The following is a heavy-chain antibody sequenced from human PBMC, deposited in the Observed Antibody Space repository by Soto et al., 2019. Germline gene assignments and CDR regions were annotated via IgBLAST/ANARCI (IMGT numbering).Heavy chain of an antibody. CDR3: ARIGREDDYVWGSYRSPLGY. Sequence: QVQLVQSGAEVKKPGSSVKVSCKASGGTFSSYAISWVRQAPGQGLEWMGGIIPIFGTANYAQKFQGRVTITADESTSTAYMELSSLRSEDTAVYYCARIGREDDYVWGSYRSPLGYWGQGTLVTVSS. V-gene: IGHV1-69*19. CDR1: GGTFSSYA. CDR2: IIPIFGTA. J-gene: IGHJ4*02. D-gene: IGHD3-16*02.